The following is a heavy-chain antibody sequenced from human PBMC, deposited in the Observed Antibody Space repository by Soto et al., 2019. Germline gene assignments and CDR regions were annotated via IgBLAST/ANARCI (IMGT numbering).Heavy chain of an antibody. Sequence: SETLSLTCAVYGGSFSGYYWSWIRQPPGKGLEWIGEINHSGSTNYNPSLKSRVTISVDTSKNQFSLKLSSVTAADTAVYYCASAPSSYRFDPWGQGTLVTVSS. CDR2: INHSGST. CDR1: GGSFSGYY. CDR3: ASAPSSYRFDP. D-gene: IGHD1-20*01. V-gene: IGHV4-34*01. J-gene: IGHJ5*02.